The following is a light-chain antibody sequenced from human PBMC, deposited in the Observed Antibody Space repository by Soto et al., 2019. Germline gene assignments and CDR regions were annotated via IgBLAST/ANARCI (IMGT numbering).Light chain of an antibody. CDR2: EVS. Sequence: QSALTQPASVSGSPGQSITMSCAGTSRDVGGYNYVSWYQHHPGKAPKLLIYEVSNRPSGVSNRFSGSKSGNTASLTISGRKAEDEADYYCSSFTSSSTVIFGGGTKLTVL. J-gene: IGLJ2*01. CDR1: SRDVGGYNY. CDR3: SSFTSSSTVI. V-gene: IGLV2-14*01.